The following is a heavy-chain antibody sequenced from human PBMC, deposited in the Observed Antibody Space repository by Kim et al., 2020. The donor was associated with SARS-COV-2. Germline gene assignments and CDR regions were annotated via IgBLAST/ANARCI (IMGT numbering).Heavy chain of an antibody. Sequence: SETLSLTCAVYGGSFSGYYWSWIRQPPGKGLEWIGEINHSGSTNYNPSLKSRVTISVDTSKNQFSLKLSSVTAADTAVYYCARGRTAMKRNLEAVHWYFDLWGRGTLVTVSS. CDR1: GGSFSGYY. D-gene: IGHD5-18*01. V-gene: IGHV4-34*01. CDR2: INHSGST. J-gene: IGHJ2*01. CDR3: ARGRTAMKRNLEAVHWYFDL.